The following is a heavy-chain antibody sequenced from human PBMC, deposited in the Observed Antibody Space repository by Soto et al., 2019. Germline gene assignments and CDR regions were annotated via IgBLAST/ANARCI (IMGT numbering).Heavy chain of an antibody. CDR2: INPSGGST. CDR3: ARDGAIAVARYYFDY. V-gene: IGHV1-46*01. J-gene: IGHJ4*02. D-gene: IGHD6-19*01. CDR1: GYTFTSYY. Sequence: ASVKVSCKASGYTFTSYYMHWVRQAPGQGLEWMGIINPSGGSTSYAQKFQGRVTMTRDTSTSTVYMELSSLRSEDTAVYYCARDGAIAVARYYFDYWGQGTLVTV.